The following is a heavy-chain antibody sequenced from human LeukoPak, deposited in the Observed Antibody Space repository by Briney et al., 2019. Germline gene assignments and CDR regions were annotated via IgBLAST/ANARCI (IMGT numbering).Heavy chain of an antibody. D-gene: IGHD6-13*01. CDR2: IYTSGST. V-gene: IGHV4-4*07. CDR1: GGSISSYY. CDR3: ARDGGVAAAGFDY. Sequence: SETLPLTCTVSGGSISSYYWSWIRQPAGKELEWIGRIYTSGSTNYNPSIKSRVTMSVDTSKNQFSLKLSSVTAADPAVYYCARDGGVAAAGFDYWGQGTLVTVSS. J-gene: IGHJ4*02.